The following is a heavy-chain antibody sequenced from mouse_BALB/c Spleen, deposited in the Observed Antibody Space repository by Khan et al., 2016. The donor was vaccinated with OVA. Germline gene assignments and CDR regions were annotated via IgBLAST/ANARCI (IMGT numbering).Heavy chain of an antibody. CDR1: GYIFTSYW. D-gene: IGHD2-10*02. CDR2: IYPGTGST. CDR3: ARGGYDNHAMDY. V-gene: IGHV1-76*01. J-gene: IGHJ4*01. Sequence: VQLKQSGAELVRPGASVKLSCKTSGYIFTSYWIHWVKQRSGQGLEWIARIYPGTGSTYYNEKFKGKATLTADKSSSTAYMQPSILKSEDDAVYFCARGGYDNHAMDYWGQGTSVTGSS.